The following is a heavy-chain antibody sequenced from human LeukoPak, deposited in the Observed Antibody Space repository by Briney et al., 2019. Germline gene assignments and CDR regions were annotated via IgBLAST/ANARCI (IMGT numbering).Heavy chain of an antibody. CDR1: GDSFSDYA. CDR3: ARDLAAAAGTTGAFDI. J-gene: IGHJ3*02. D-gene: IGHD6-13*01. V-gene: IGHV1-69*06. Sequence: SVKVSCKASGDSFSDYALNWVRQAPGHGLEWMGGIIPIFGTANYAQKFQGRVTITADKSTSTAYMELSSLRSEDTAVYYCARDLAAAAGTTGAFDIWGQGTMVTVSS. CDR2: IIPIFGTA.